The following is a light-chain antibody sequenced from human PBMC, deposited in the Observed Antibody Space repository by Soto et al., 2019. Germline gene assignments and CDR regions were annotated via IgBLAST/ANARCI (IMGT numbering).Light chain of an antibody. J-gene: IGLJ3*02. V-gene: IGLV4-69*01. Sequence: QLMLTQSPSASASLGASVKLTCTLSSGHSSYTIAWHQQQPEKGPRYLMNLNSDGSHNRGDGIPDRFSGSSSGAERYLTISSLQSEDEADYYCQTWGTGMVFGGGTKLTVL. CDR3: QTWGTGMV. CDR1: SGHSSYT. CDR2: LNSDGSH.